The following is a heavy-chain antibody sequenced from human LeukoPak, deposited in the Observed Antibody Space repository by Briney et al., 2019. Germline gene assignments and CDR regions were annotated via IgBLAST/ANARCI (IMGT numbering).Heavy chain of an antibody. J-gene: IGHJ5*02. CDR3: ARGLAHGGIVNWFDP. V-gene: IGHV4-39*06. Sequence: PSETLSLICSVPGGSLNSFTHYWGWIRQPPGKGLEWIGCIFSSGSTYYNPSLQSRVAISLDTSKNQFALKLTSVTAADTAVYYCARGLAHGGIVNWFDPWGQGTLVIVSS. CDR2: IFSSGST. CDR1: GGSLNSFTHY. D-gene: IGHD3-16*01.